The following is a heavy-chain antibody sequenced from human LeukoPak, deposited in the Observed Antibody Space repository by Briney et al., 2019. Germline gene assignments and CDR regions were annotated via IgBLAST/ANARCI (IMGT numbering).Heavy chain of an antibody. J-gene: IGHJ4*02. CDR2: ISSSSSTI. CDR3: ARDQDDYGGNSPLGY. V-gene: IGHV3-48*01. Sequence: GGSLRLSCAASGFTVSSYSMNWVRQAPGNGLEGVSYISSSSSTIYYADSVKGRFTISRDNAKNSLYLQMNSLRAEDTAVYYCARDQDDYGGNSPLGYWGQGTLVTVS. CDR1: GFTVSSYS. D-gene: IGHD4-23*01.